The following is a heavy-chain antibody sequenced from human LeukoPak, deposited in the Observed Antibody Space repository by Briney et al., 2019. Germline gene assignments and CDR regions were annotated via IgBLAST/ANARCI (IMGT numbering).Heavy chain of an antibody. CDR3: AKGDNWNYVLSFDY. Sequence: GGSLRLSCAASGFTFSSYAMSWVRQAPGKGLEWVLAISGSGGSTYYADSVKGRFTISRDNSKNTLYLQMNSLRAEDTGVYYCAKGDNWNYVLSFDYWGQGTLVTVSS. J-gene: IGHJ4*02. V-gene: IGHV3-23*01. CDR1: GFTFSSYA. CDR2: ISGSGGST. D-gene: IGHD1-7*01.